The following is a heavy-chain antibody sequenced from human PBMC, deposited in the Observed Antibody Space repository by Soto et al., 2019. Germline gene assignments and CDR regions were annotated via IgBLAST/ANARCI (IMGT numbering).Heavy chain of an antibody. Sequence: EVQLVESGGGLVQPGRSLRLSCAASGFSFDDYAMHWVRQSPGKGLEWVSGISWNSGSVAYADSVKGRITISRDNARNSLYLQMNRLRAEDTALYYRAKRHGLAIIPVFYFCGCWCPGTLVTVSS. CDR3: AKRHGLAIIPVFYFCGC. V-gene: IGHV3-9*01. J-gene: IGHJ4*02. D-gene: IGHD2-2*01. CDR2: ISWNSGSV. CDR1: GFSFDDYA.